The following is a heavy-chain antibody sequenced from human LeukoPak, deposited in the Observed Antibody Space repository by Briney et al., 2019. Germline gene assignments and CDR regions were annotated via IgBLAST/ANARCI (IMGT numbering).Heavy chain of an antibody. CDR3: ARADCSGSTCYLRRSWFDP. CDR2: ISTSSRYI. J-gene: IGHJ5*02. D-gene: IGHD2-2*01. CDR1: GFTPSTLD. V-gene: IGHV3-21*01. Sequence: PGGSRRLSCAASGFTPSTLDMNWVRQAQGKGLEWVSSISTSSRYIYYRDSVKGRFNIYRDDAKNSLYLQMNSLRVEDTAVYYCARADCSGSTCYLRRSWFDPWGQGTLVTVSS.